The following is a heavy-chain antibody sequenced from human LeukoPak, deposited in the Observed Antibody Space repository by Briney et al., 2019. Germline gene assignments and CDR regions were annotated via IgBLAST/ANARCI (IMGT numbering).Heavy chain of an antibody. Sequence: SETLSLTCTVSGGSISGSSYYWGWIRQPPGKGLEWIGSIYYSGHTYYNPSLKSRVAISVDASKNQFSLKLSSVTAADTAVYYCARRAPEGYCSSTNCYLGAFDIWGQGTMVTVSS. D-gene: IGHD2-2*01. CDR1: GGSISGSSYY. J-gene: IGHJ3*02. CDR3: ARRAPEGYCSSTNCYLGAFDI. V-gene: IGHV4-39*01. CDR2: IYYSGHT.